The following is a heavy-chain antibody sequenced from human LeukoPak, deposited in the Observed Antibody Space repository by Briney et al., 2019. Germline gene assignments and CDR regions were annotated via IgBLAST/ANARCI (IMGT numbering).Heavy chain of an antibody. D-gene: IGHD3-10*01. CDR3: ARDGWGSGNFDY. Sequence: TGGSLRLSCAASGFTFSSYGMHWVRQAPGKGLEWVAVIWYDGSNKDYADAVKGRFTISRDNSKNTLYLQMNGLRAEDTALYYCARDGWGSGNFDYWGQGTLVTVSS. CDR1: GFTFSSYG. V-gene: IGHV3-33*08. J-gene: IGHJ4*02. CDR2: IWYDGSNK.